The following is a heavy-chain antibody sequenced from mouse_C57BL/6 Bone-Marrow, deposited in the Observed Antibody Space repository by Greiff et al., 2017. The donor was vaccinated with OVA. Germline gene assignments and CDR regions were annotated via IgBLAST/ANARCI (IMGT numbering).Heavy chain of an antibody. CDR3: ARCGNYSYFDV. CDR1: GYTFTDYY. V-gene: IGHV1-76*01. CDR2: IYPGSGNT. Sequence: VQGVESGAELVRPGASVKLSCKASGYTFTDYYINWVKQRPGQGLEWIARIYPGSGNTYYNEKFKGKATLTAEKSSSTAYMQLSSLTSEDSAVYFCARCGNYSYFDVWGTGTTVTVSS. D-gene: IGHD1-1*02. J-gene: IGHJ1*03.